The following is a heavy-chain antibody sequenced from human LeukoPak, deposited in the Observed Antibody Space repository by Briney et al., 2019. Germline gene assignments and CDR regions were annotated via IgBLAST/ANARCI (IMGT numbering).Heavy chain of an antibody. J-gene: IGHJ4*02. Sequence: SVKVSCKASGGTFSSYAISWVRQAPGQGLEWMGGIIPIFGTANYAQKFQGRVTITADESTSTAYMELSSLRSEDTAVYYCASEVPSRDGYRDPGNYFDYWGQGTLVTVSS. CDR1: GGTFSSYA. V-gene: IGHV1-69*13. CDR3: ASEVPSRDGYRDPGNYFDY. D-gene: IGHD5-24*01. CDR2: IIPIFGTA.